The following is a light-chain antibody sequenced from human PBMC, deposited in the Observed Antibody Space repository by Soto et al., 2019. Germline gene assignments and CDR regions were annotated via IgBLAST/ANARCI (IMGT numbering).Light chain of an antibody. CDR1: SSDIGKYNY. CDR2: EVS. V-gene: IGLV2-14*01. Sequence: QSVLTQPASVSGSPGQSITISCTGTSSDIGKYNYVSWFQQHPAKAPKLIIFEVSTRPSGVPDRFSGSKSGTSASLAISGLQSEDEADYYCAAWDDSLSAWVFGGGTKLTVL. CDR3: AAWDDSLSAWV. J-gene: IGLJ3*02.